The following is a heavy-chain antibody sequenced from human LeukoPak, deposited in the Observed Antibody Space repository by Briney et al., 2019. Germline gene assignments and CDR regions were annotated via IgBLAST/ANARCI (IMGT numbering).Heavy chain of an antibody. Sequence: GGSLRLSCVASGFTFTSYWMHWVRQVPGKGLVWVSRISRDGVTTKYADSVKGRFTISRDNAKNSLYLQMNSLRAEDTAVYYCAPAWGRYYYDSSGYRIFDYWGQGTLVTVSS. CDR2: ISRDGVTT. D-gene: IGHD3-22*01. CDR3: APAWGRYYYDSSGYRIFDY. J-gene: IGHJ4*02. V-gene: IGHV3-74*03. CDR1: GFTFTSYW.